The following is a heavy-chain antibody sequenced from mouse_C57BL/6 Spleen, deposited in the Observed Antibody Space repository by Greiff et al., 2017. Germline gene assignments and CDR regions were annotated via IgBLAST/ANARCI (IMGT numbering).Heavy chain of an antibody. CDR1: GYTFTDYE. V-gene: IGHV1-15*01. CDR3: TGYGYFYFDY. CDR2: IDPETGGT. J-gene: IGHJ2*01. Sequence: LVESGAELVRPGASVTLSCKASGYTFTDYEMHWVKQTPVHGLEWIGAIDPETGGTAYNQKFKGKAILTADKSSTTAYMELRSLTSQDSAVYYCTGYGYFYFDYWGQGTTLTVSS. D-gene: IGHD2-2*01.